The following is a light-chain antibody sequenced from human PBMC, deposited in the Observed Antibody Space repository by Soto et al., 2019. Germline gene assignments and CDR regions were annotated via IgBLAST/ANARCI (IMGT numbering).Light chain of an antibody. CDR2: GAF. J-gene: IGKJ4*01. CDR3: QQYKNWPPLT. Sequence: EIVMTQSPATLSESPGETATLSCRASQSVSYNLAWYQQKPGQGPRLLIYGAFTRATGIPARFSGSGSGTEFTLTISSLQSEDFAVYYCQQYKNWPPLTFGGGTKVEIK. CDR1: QSVSYN. V-gene: IGKV3-15*01.